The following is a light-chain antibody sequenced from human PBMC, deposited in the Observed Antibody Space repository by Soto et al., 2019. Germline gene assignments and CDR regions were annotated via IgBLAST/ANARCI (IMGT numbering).Light chain of an antibody. CDR1: SIDVGGYNY. V-gene: IGLV2-8*01. Sequence: QSVLTQPPSASGSPGQSVTISCTGTSIDVGGYNYVSWYQQHPGKAPKLMIYEVTNRPSGVSNRFSGSKSGNTASLTISGLQAEDEADYYCCSYAGSYTYVFGTGTKV. CDR3: CSYAGSYTYV. CDR2: EVT. J-gene: IGLJ1*01.